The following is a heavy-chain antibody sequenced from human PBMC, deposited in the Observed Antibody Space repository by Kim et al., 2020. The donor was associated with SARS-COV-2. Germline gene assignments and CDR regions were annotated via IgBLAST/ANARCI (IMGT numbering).Heavy chain of an antibody. D-gene: IGHD6-19*01. J-gene: IGHJ4*02. CDR3: ARARVGGWYGL. CDR1: GGSFSGYY. CDR2: INHSGST. Sequence: SETLSLTCAVYGGSFSGYYWSWIRQPPGKGLEWIGEINHSGSTNYNPSLKSRVTISVDTSKNQFSLKLSSVTAADTAVYYCARARVGGWYGLWGQGTLVTVSS. V-gene: IGHV4-34*01.